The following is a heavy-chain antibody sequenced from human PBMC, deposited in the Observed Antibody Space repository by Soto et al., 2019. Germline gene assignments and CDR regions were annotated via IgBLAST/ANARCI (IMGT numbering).Heavy chain of an antibody. Sequence: PSETLSLTCTVSGGSISSSSYYWGWIRQPPGKGLEWIGSIYYSGSTYYNPSLKSRVTISVDTSKNQFSLKLSSVTAADTAVYYCARHGIKWEFDYWGQGTLVTVSS. J-gene: IGHJ4*02. D-gene: IGHD1-26*01. CDR3: ARHGIKWEFDY. CDR1: GGSISSSSYY. V-gene: IGHV4-39*01. CDR2: IYYSGST.